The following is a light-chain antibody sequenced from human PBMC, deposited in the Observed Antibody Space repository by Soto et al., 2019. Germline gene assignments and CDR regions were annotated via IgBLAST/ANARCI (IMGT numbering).Light chain of an antibody. Sequence: IVLTKSPATLSLSPGERAALSCMASQSVSNNLAWYKQKPGQPPRLLSFGASTRATGIPARFSGSGSEAEFALTISTLQSEDFEVYYCQQYSVWPLTFGGGTKVDIK. CDR2: GAS. CDR1: QSVSNN. V-gene: IGKV3D-15*01. J-gene: IGKJ4*01. CDR3: QQYSVWPLT.